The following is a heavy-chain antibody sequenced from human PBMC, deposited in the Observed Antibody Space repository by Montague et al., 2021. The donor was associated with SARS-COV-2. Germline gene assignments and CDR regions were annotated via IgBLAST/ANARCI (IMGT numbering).Heavy chain of an antibody. Sequence: SETLSLTCTVSGGSITVSYCCSWVRQSPGRGLEWFGESCHTGSTTYNPSLSSRVAISLDKSNRHFSLRMTSVTAADTAVYYWARVGRSYGSGNYGGMDVWGLGTTVTVSS. CDR1: GGSITVSYC. V-gene: IGHV4-4*02. D-gene: IGHD3-10*01. J-gene: IGHJ6*02. CDR3: ARVGRSYGSGNYGGMDV. CDR2: SCHTGST.